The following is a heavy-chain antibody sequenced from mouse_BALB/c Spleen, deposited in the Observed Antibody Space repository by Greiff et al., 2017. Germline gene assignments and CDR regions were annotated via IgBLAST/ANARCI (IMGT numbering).Heavy chain of an antibody. CDR3: ARGGYDPYYYAMDY. V-gene: IGHV1-87*01. Sequence: QVQLKQSGAELARPGASVKLSCKASGYTFTSYWMQWVKQRPGQGLEWIGAIYPGDGDTRYTQKFKGKATLTADKSSSTAYMQLSSLASEDSAVYYCARGGYDPYYYAMDYWGQGTSVTVSS. D-gene: IGHD2-2*01. CDR1: GYTFTSYW. CDR2: IYPGDGDT. J-gene: IGHJ4*01.